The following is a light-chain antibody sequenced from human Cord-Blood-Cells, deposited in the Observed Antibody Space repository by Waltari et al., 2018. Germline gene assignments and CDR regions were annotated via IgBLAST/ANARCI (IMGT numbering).Light chain of an antibody. CDR3: QSYDSSLSALYV. J-gene: IGLJ1*01. Sequence: QSVLTQPPSVSGAPGQRVTISCTGSSSNIAAGYDVPWYQQLPGTAPKLPIYGNSNRPSGVPDRFSGSKSGTSASLAITGLQAEDEADYYCQSYDSSLSALYVFGTGTKVTVL. CDR2: GNS. V-gene: IGLV1-40*01. CDR1: SSNIAAGYD.